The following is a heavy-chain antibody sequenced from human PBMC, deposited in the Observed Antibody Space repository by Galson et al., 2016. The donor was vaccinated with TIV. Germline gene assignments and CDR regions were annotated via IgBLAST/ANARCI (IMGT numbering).Heavy chain of an antibody. V-gene: IGHV1-46*01. J-gene: IGHJ4*02. D-gene: IGHD5-18*01. CDR1: GYIFTSWY. CDR2: VNPSGGTT. Sequence: SVKVSCKASGYIFTSWYIHWVRQAPGQGLEWVGIVNPSGGTTSYAQKFQGRVTMTRDTSTSTDYMELNSLKSDDTAVYYCARGPGYTYGYIFDYWGQGTLVTVAS. CDR3: ARGPGYTYGYIFDY.